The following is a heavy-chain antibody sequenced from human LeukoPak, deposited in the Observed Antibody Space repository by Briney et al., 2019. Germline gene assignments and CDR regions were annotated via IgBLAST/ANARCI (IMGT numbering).Heavy chain of an antibody. V-gene: IGHV4-30-4*08. CDR1: GGSISSGDYY. D-gene: IGHD3-10*01. CDR3: ARSDAWDGSGSYDI. CDR2: IYYSGST. Sequence: PSQTLSLTCTVSGGSISSGDYYWSWIRLPPGKGLEWIGYIYYSGSTYYNPSLKSRVTISVDTSKNQFSLKLSSVTAADTAVYYCARSDAWDGSGSYDIWGQGTMVTVSS. J-gene: IGHJ3*02.